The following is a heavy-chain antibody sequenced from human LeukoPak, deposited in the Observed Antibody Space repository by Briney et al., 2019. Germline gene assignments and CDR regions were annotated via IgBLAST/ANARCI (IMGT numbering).Heavy chain of an antibody. J-gene: IGHJ6*02. CDR3: ARVPPMVRGVIRASIGYYYYYGMDV. Sequence: PGGSLRLSCAASGFTFSDYYMSWIRQAPGKGLEWASYISSSGSTIYYADSVKGRFTISRDNAKNSLYLQMNSLRAEDTAVYCCARVPPMVRGVIRASIGYYYYYGMDVWGQGTTVTVSS. CDR2: ISSSGSTI. V-gene: IGHV3-11*01. CDR1: GFTFSDYY. D-gene: IGHD3-10*01.